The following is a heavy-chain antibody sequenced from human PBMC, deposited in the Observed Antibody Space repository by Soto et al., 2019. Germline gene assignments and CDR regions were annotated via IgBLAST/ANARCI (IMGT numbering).Heavy chain of an antibody. Sequence: ASVKVSCKASGYTFTSYYMHWVRQAPGQGLEWMGIINPSGGSTSYAQKFQGRVTMTRDTSTSTVYMELSSLRSEDTAVYYCARGGGSLTPDGGSYGMDVWGQGITVTVSS. CDR2: INPSGGST. D-gene: IGHD1-26*01. J-gene: IGHJ6*02. V-gene: IGHV1-46*01. CDR3: ARGGGSLTPDGGSYGMDV. CDR1: GYTFTSYY.